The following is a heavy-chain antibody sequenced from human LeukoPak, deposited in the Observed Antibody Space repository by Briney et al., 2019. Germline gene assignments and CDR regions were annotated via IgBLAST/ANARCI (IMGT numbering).Heavy chain of an antibody. D-gene: IGHD3-3*01. CDR2: ISSSGSTI. CDR1: GFTFSSYE. CDR3: ARSTRITIFGAVIPSYFDS. V-gene: IGHV3-48*03. J-gene: IGHJ4*02. Sequence: GGSLRLSCAASGFTFSSYEMNWVRQAPGKGLEWVSYISSSGSTIYYADSVKGRFTISRDNAKNSLYLQMNSLRAEDTAVYYCARSTRITIFGAVIPSYFDSWGQGTLVTVSS.